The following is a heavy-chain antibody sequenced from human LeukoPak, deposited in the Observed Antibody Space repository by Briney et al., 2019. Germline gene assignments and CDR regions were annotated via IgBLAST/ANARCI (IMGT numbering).Heavy chain of an antibody. D-gene: IGHD2-2*02. Sequence: ASVKVSCKASGYTFTSYDINWVRQATGQGLEWVGRMNPNSRNTGYAQKFQGRVAMTRNTSISTAYMELSSLRSEDTAVYYCARAGYCSSTSCYTFDVWGEGTTVTVSS. CDR1: GYTFTSYD. CDR2: MNPNSRNT. V-gene: IGHV1-8*01. CDR3: ARAGYCSSTSCYTFDV. J-gene: IGHJ6*04.